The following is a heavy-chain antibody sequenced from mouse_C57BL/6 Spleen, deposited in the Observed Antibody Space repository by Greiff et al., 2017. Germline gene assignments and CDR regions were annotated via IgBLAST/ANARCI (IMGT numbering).Heavy chain of an antibody. J-gene: IGHJ2*01. V-gene: IGHV3-6*01. Sequence: EVKLEESGPGLVKPSQSLSLTCSVTGYSITSGYYWNWIRQFPGNKLEWMGYISYDGSNNYNPSLKNRISITRDTSKNQFFLKLNSVTTEYTATYYCARDPLGFDYWGQGTTLTVSS. CDR3: ARDPLGFDY. CDR2: ISYDGSN. CDR1: GYSITSGYY. D-gene: IGHD4-1*01.